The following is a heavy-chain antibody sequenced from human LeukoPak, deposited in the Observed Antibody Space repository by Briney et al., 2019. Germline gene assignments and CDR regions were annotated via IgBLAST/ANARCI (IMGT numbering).Heavy chain of an antibody. CDR2: INPSGGST. J-gene: IGHJ4*02. CDR1: GYTFTSYY. CDR3: ARDMGAEGGYSYGPIFDY. D-gene: IGHD5-18*01. V-gene: IGHV1-46*01. Sequence: ASVKVSCKASGYTFTSYYMHWVRQAPGQGLEWMGIINPSGGSTSYAQKFQGRVTMTRDMSTSTVYMELSSLRSEDTAVYYCARDMGAEGGYSYGPIFDYWGQGTLVTVSS.